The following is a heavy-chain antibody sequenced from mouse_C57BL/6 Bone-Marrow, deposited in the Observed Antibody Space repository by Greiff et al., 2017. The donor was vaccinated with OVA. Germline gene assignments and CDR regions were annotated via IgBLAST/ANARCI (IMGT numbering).Heavy chain of an antibody. J-gene: IGHJ3*01. CDR3: ARGGDYDEGFAY. D-gene: IGHD2-4*01. V-gene: IGHV1-19*01. Sequence: EVQLQQSGPVLVKPGASVKMSCKASGYTFTDYYMNWVKQSHGKSLEWIGVINPYNGGTSYNQKFKGKATLTVDKSSSTAYMELNSLTSEDSAVYYCARGGDYDEGFAYWGQGTLVTVSA. CDR2: INPYNGGT. CDR1: GYTFTDYY.